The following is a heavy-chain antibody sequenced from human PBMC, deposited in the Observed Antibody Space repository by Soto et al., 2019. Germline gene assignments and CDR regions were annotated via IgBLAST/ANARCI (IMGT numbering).Heavy chain of an antibody. CDR2: IKQDGSEK. V-gene: IGHV3-7*03. D-gene: IGHD6-19*01. CDR3: AHFPGRPVAGPIYH. CDR1: GFTFSNW. J-gene: IGHJ5*02. Sequence: GGSLRLSCAASGFTFSNWMCWVRQAPGKGLEWVANIKQDGSEKYYVDSVKGRFTISRDNAKNSLYLQMNSLRAEDTAVYYCAHFPGRPVAGPIYHSGQGTLVTVSS.